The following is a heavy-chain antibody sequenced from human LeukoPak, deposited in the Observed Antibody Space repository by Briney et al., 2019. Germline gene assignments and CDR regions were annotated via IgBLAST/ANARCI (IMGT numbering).Heavy chain of an antibody. J-gene: IGHJ6*03. CDR1: GGSISSYY. D-gene: IGHD3-10*01. CDR2: IYYSGST. Sequence: SETLSLTCTVSGGSISSYYWSWIRQPPGKGLEWIGYIYYSGSTNYNPSLKSRATISVDTSKNQFSLKLSSVTAADTAVYYCARVTWYYYGSGSYSYYYYYMDVWGKGTTVTISS. V-gene: IGHV4-59*01. CDR3: ARVTWYYYGSGSYSYYYYYMDV.